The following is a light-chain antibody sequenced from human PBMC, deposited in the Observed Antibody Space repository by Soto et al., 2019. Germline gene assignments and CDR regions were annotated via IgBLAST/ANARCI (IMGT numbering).Light chain of an antibody. CDR1: QGIGNY. V-gene: IGKV1-27*01. CDR2: AAS. J-gene: IGKJ1*01. CDR3: QKYNSAPRT. Sequence: DIQMTQSPSSLSASLGDRVTITCRASQGIGNYLAWYQLQPGKVPKLLIYAASTLQSGVPSRFSGSGSGTDFTLTISSLQPEELATYFCQKYNSAPRTFGQGTKVEI.